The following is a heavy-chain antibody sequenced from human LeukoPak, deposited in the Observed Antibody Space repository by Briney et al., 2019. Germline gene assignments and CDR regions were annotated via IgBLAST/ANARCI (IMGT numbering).Heavy chain of an antibody. CDR2: IYSGGST. V-gene: IGHV3-66*02. CDR1: GFTVSSNY. CDR3: ARDPGPYYYYGMDV. J-gene: IGHJ6*02. Sequence: GGSLRLSCAASGFTVSSNYMSWVRQAPGKGLEWVSVIYSGGSTYYADSVKGRFTISRDNSKNTLYLQMNSLRAEDTAVYYCARDPGPYYYYGMDVWGQGTTVTVS.